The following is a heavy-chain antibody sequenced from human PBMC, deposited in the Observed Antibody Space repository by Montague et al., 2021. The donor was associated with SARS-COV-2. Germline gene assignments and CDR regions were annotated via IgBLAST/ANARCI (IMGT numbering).Heavy chain of an antibody. CDR1: GGSIGSYY. V-gene: IGHV4-59*13. Sequence: SETLSLTCAVYGGSIGSYYWTWLRQPPGKGLEWIGQINYSGSSTYSPSLKSRVTISIDTPKNQFSLKLTSVTAADTAVYYCARSLDPSGAYYLPYWGQGTLVTVSS. CDR3: ARSLDPSGAYYLPY. D-gene: IGHD3-10*01. J-gene: IGHJ4*02. CDR2: INYSGSS.